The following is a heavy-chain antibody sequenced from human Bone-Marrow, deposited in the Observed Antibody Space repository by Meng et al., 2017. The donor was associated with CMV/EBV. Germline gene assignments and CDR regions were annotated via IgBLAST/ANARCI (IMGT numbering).Heavy chain of an antibody. J-gene: IGHJ3*02. V-gene: IGHV3-30*02. CDR2: IRYDGGKK. D-gene: IGHD3-3*01. Sequence: GESLKISCAASGLTLSSYGIHWVRQAPGKGLEWVAFIRYDGGKKEYVDSVKGRFTISRDNSKNTLYLQMNSLRAEDTAVYYCARAENYDFWSGLGAFDIWGQGTMVTVSS. CDR1: GLTLSSYG. CDR3: ARAENYDFWSGLGAFDI.